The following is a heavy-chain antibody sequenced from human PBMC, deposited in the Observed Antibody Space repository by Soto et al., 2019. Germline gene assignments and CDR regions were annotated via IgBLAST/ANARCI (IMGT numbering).Heavy chain of an antibody. CDR2: ISYDGSNQ. J-gene: IGHJ4*02. V-gene: IGHV3-30*18. Sequence: GGSLRLSCAASGLTFNIYGMHWVRQAPDKGLEWVALISYDGSNQYYADSVKGRFTISRDNSKNTLFLQMNSLRADDTAVYYCAKDQASGQGSFDSWGQGTLVTVSS. CDR3: AKDQASGQGSFDS. CDR1: GLTFNIYG.